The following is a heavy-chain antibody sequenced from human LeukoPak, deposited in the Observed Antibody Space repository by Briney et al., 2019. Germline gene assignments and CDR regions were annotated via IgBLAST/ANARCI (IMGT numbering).Heavy chain of an antibody. CDR3: ARDLRPLLLWFGEFEYYYYYYGMDV. V-gene: IGHV1-69*06. CDR2: IIPIFGTA. CDR1: GGTFSSYA. Sequence: GASVKVSCKASGGTFSSYAISWVRQAPGQGLEWMGGIIPIFGTANYAQKFQGRVTITADKSTSTACMELSSLRSEDTAVYYCARDLRPLLLWFGEFEYYYYYYGMDVWGKGTTVTVSS. J-gene: IGHJ6*04. D-gene: IGHD3-10*01.